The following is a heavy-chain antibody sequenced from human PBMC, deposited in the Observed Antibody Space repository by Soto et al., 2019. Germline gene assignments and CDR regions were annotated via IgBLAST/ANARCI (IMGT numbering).Heavy chain of an antibody. Sequence: PSETLSLTCTVSGGSISSYYWSWIRQPPGKGLEWIGYIYYSGSTNYNPSLKSRVTISVDTSKNQFSLKLSSVTAADTAAYYCARDTYYYDSSGYYDRYYYYGMDVWGQGTTVTVSS. J-gene: IGHJ6*02. CDR2: IYYSGST. D-gene: IGHD3-22*01. V-gene: IGHV4-59*01. CDR3: ARDTYYYDSSGYYDRYYYYGMDV. CDR1: GGSISSYY.